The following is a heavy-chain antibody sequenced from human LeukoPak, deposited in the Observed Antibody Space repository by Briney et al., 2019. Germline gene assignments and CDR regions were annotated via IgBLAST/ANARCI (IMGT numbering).Heavy chain of an antibody. D-gene: IGHD3-10*01. Sequence: SETLSLTCTVSGGSISSYYWSWIRQPPGKGLVLRGYIHYSGSTYYNPSLKSRVTISLDRPKNQFSLKLTSVTAADTAVYYCARVNYYGSGSYLWFDPWGHGTLVTVSS. CDR3: ARVNYYGSGSYLWFDP. V-gene: IGHV4-59*12. CDR2: IHYSGST. J-gene: IGHJ5*02. CDR1: GGSISSYY.